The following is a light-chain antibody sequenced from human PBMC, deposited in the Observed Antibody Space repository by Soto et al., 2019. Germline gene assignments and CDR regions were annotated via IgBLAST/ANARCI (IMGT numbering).Light chain of an antibody. CDR3: AAWDDRLDVYV. CDR1: SSNIGSNT. Sequence: QSVLTXPPSASGTPGQIVAISCSGSSSNIGSNTVTWYQQLPGTAPKLLIYSTSQRSSGVPGRFSGSKSGASASLSISGLQSEDEADYYCAAWDDRLDVYVFGTRTKV. J-gene: IGLJ1*01. V-gene: IGLV1-44*01. CDR2: STS.